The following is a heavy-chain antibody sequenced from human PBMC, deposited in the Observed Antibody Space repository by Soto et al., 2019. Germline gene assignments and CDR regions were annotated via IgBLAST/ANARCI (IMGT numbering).Heavy chain of an antibody. Sequence: SETLSLTCTVSGGSISSSRCHWGWIRQPPGKGLEWIASIKYSGTTFYNPSLKSRVTLSVDTSKNQFSLKLTSVTAADTAVYYCARDGGVATILLDYWGQGTLVTVSS. CDR3: ARDGGVATILLDY. CDR1: GGSISSSRCH. CDR2: IKYSGTT. D-gene: IGHD5-12*01. J-gene: IGHJ4*02. V-gene: IGHV4-39*02.